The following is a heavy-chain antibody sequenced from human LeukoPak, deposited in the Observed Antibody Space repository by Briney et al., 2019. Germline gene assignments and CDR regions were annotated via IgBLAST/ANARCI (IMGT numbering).Heavy chain of an antibody. J-gene: IGHJ4*02. Sequence: PGGSLRLSCAASGFTFSSYGMSWVRQAPGKGLEWVSAISGSGGSTYYADSVKGRFTISRDNSKNTLYLQMNSLRAEDTAVYYCAKCLFQVGYFDYWGQGTLVTVSS. V-gene: IGHV3-23*01. CDR2: ISGSGGST. D-gene: IGHD3-16*01. CDR1: GFTFSSYG. CDR3: AKCLFQVGYFDY.